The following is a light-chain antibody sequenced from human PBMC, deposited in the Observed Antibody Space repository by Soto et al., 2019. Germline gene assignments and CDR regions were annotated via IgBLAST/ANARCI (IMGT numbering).Light chain of an antibody. CDR3: QHYGTSTTWT. J-gene: IGKJ1*01. Sequence: ETVLTQSPGTLSLSPGERATLSCRASQSVSSSYLTWYQQKPGQAPRLLIYGASSRATGIPDRLSGSGSGTDFTLTISRLEPEDFAVYYCQHYGTSTTWTFGQGTKVEIK. CDR2: GAS. V-gene: IGKV3-20*01. CDR1: QSVSSSY.